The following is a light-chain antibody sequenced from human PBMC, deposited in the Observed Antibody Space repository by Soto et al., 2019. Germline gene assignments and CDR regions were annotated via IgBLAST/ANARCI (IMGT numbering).Light chain of an antibody. Sequence: ENVLTQSPGTLSVSPGERATLSFRGSQTISSNNLSWYQQKPGQAPSLLIYGTSSRATGIPDRFSGSGSGTDFTLTISRLEPEDSAIYYCQQYGSWTFGQGTKVEI. CDR3: QQYGSWT. J-gene: IGKJ1*01. CDR1: QTISSNN. CDR2: GTS. V-gene: IGKV3-20*01.